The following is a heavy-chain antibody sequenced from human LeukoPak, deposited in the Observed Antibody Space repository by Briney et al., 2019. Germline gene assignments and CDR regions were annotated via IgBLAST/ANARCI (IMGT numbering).Heavy chain of an antibody. D-gene: IGHD1-26*01. CDR3: ARDSSGSYPVLFDY. Sequence: SEPLSLTCTVSGGSISSGDFYWCWIRQPPGKGLEWIGYIYYSGSTYYNPSLKSRVTISVDTSKSQFSLKLSSVTAADTAVYYCARDSSGSYPVLFDYRGQGTLVTVSS. J-gene: IGHJ4*02. CDR2: IYYSGST. V-gene: IGHV4-30-4*08. CDR1: GGSISSGDFY.